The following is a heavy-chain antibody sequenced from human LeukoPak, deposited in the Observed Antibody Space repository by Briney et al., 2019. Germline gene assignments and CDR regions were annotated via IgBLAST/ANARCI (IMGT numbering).Heavy chain of an antibody. V-gene: IGHV3-9*01. J-gene: IGHJ4*02. CDR2: ISWNSGSI. CDR1: GFTFDDYA. D-gene: IGHD3-22*01. CDR3: AKSGFTMIHHKYCFDY. Sequence: GGSLRLSCAASGFTFDDYAMHWVRQAPGRGLEWVSGISWNSGSIGYADSVKGRFTISRDNAKNSLYLQMNSLRAEDTALYYCAKSGFTMIHHKYCFDYWGQGTLATVSS.